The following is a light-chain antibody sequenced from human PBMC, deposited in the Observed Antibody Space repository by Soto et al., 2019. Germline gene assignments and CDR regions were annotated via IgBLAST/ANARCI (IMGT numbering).Light chain of an antibody. CDR3: QQYGNSPQT. V-gene: IGKV3-20*01. Sequence: VFRASPGPLSPYPGDLATLAYRASQSVSNNYLAWYQQKPGQAPRLLIYGASNRATGIPDRFSGSGSGTDFTLTISRLEPEDFAGYYCQQYGNSPQTFGQGTKVDIK. CDR1: QSVSNNY. CDR2: GAS. J-gene: IGKJ1*01.